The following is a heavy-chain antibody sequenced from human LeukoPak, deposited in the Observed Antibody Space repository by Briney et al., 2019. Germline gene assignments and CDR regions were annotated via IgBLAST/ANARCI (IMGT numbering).Heavy chain of an antibody. CDR2: ISYDGSNK. V-gene: IGHV3-30-3*01. CDR1: GFTFSSYA. CDR3: ARDTYYYDSSGYLDY. J-gene: IGHJ4*02. Sequence: GGSLRLSCAASGFTFSSYAMHWVRQAPGKGLEWVAVISYDGSNKYYADSVEGRFTISRDNSKNTLYLQMNSLRAEDTAVYYCARDTYYYDSSGYLDYWGQGTLVTVSS. D-gene: IGHD3-22*01.